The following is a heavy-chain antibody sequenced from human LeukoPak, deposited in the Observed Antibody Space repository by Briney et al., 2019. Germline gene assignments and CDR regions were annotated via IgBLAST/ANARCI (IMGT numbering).Heavy chain of an antibody. D-gene: IGHD2-2*01. CDR3: ARYCSSTSCYHPDAFDI. J-gene: IGHJ3*02. CDR2: IIPIFGTA. Sequence: SVTVSCKASGGTFSSYAISWVRQAPGQGLEWMGGIIPIFGTANYAQKFQGRVTITADESTSTAYMELSSLRSEDTAVYYCARYCSSTSCYHPDAFDIWGQGTMVTVSS. V-gene: IGHV1-69*13. CDR1: GGTFSSYA.